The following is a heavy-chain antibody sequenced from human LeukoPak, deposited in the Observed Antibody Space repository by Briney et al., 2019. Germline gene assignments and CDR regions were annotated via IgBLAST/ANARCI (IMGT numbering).Heavy chain of an antibody. CDR3: AREGYSSSSSAFDI. CDR2: IIPILGIA. V-gene: IGHV1-69*04. D-gene: IGHD6-6*01. CDR1: GGTFSSYA. Sequence: ASVKVSCKASGGTFSSYAISWVRQAPGQGLEWMGRIIPILGIANYAQKFQGRVTITADKSTSTAYMELSSLRSEDTAVYYCAREGYSSSSSAFDIWGQGTMVTVSS. J-gene: IGHJ3*02.